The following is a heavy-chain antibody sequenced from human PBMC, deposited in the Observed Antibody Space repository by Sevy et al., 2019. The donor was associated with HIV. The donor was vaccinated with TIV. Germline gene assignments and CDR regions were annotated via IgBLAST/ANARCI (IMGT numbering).Heavy chain of an antibody. CDR2: ITSSSNTI. Sequence: GGSLRLSCAASGFSFRDYRMNWVRQAPGKGLEWVSYITSSSNTINYADSVKGRFTISRDNGRNSLNLQINSLRHEDTAVYYCARDRGRGEVALDLWGQGTLVTVSS. V-gene: IGHV3-48*02. D-gene: IGHD3-10*01. J-gene: IGHJ5*02. CDR1: GFSFRDYR. CDR3: ARDRGRGEVALDL.